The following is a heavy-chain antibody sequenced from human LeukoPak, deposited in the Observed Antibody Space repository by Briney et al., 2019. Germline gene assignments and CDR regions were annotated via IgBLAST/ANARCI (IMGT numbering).Heavy chain of an antibody. CDR2: INPNSGGT. J-gene: IGHJ4*02. CDR3: ARWHYDRSGYYLVDY. V-gene: IGHV1-2*02. Sequence: ASVKVSCKASGYTFTGYYMHWVRQAPGQGLEWMGWINPNSGGTNFAQKLQGRVTMTTDTSTSTANMELRSLRSDDTAVYYCARWHYDRSGYYLVDYWGQGTLLTVSS. CDR1: GYTFTGYY. D-gene: IGHD3-22*01.